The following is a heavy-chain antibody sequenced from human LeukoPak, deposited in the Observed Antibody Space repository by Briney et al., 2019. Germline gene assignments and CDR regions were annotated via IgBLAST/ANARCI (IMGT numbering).Heavy chain of an antibody. CDR2: ISSSGTTI. J-gene: IGHJ1*01. CDR3: ARDVAVAGSYFQH. Sequence: GGSLRLSCAASGVTFSDYYMSWIRQAPGKGLEWVSYISSSGTTISYTDSVKGRFTISRDNTKNSLYLQMNSLRAEDTAVYYCARDVAVAGSYFQHWGQGTLVTVSS. V-gene: IGHV3-11*04. D-gene: IGHD6-19*01. CDR1: GVTFSDYY.